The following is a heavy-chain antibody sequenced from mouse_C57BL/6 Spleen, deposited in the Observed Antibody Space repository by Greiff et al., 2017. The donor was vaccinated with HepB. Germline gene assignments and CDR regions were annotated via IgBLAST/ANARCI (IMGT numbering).Heavy chain of an antibody. J-gene: IGHJ4*01. V-gene: IGHV5-9-1*02. Sequence: DVKLVESGEGLVKPGGSLKLSCAASGFTFSSYAMSWVRQTPEKRLEWVAYISSGGDYIYYADTVKGRFTISRDNARNTLYLQMSSLKSEDTAMYFCTSDGCYEGYYAMDYWGQGTSVTVSS. CDR1: GFTFSSYA. CDR2: ISSGGDYI. D-gene: IGHD2-3*01. CDR3: TSDGCYEGYYAMDY.